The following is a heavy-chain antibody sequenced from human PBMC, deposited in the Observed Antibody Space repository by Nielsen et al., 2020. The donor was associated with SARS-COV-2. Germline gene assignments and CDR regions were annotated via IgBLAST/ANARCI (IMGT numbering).Heavy chain of an antibody. Sequence: GGSLRLSYVASGFTFSHYAMHWVRQAPGKGLEWVAIISYDGSNKYYADSVKGRFTISRDDSKNTLYLQMNSLRPDDTAVYYCARDSWDSLRYFVHWGQGAQVTVSS. CDR2: ISYDGSNK. V-gene: IGHV3-30*04. CDR1: GFTFSHYA. J-gene: IGHJ4*02. D-gene: IGHD3-22*01. CDR3: ARDSWDSLRYFVH.